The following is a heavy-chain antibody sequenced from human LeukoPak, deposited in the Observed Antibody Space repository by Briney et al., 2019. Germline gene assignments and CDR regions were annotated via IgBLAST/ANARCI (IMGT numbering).Heavy chain of an antibody. CDR2: INHSGST. Sequence: SETLSLTCAVYGGSFSGYYWSWIRQPPGKGLEWIGEINHSGSTNYNPSLKSRVTISVDTSKNQFSLKLSSVTAADTAVYYCAIDSLLIGFDYWGQGTLVTVSS. CDR1: GGSFSGYY. J-gene: IGHJ4*02. V-gene: IGHV4-34*01. CDR3: AIDSLLIGFDY. D-gene: IGHD3-22*01.